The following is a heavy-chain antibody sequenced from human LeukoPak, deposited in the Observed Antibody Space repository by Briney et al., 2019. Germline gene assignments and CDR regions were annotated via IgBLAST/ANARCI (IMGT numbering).Heavy chain of an antibody. J-gene: IGHJ4*02. CDR2: ISAYNGDT. Sequence: ASVKVSCKASGYTFTSYGISWVRQAPGQGLEWIGWISAYNGDTNYAQNLQGRVTMTTDTSTSTAYMELRSLRSDDTAVYYCTRLNPSGFDYWGQGTLVTVSS. CDR3: TRLNPSGFDY. D-gene: IGHD1-26*01. V-gene: IGHV1-18*01. CDR1: GYTFTSYG.